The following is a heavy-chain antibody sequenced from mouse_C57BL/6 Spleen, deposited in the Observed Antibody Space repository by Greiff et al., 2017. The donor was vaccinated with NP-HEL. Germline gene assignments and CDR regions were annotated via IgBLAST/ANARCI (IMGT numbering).Heavy chain of an antibody. CDR1: GYTFTSYW. V-gene: IGHV1-50*01. CDR3: ARRDYYGRVPFDY. D-gene: IGHD1-1*01. J-gene: IGHJ2*01. Sequence: QVQLQQPGAELVKPGASVKLSCKASGYTFTSYWMQWVKQRPGQGLEWIGEIDPSDSYTNYNQKFKGKATLTVDTSSSTAYMQLSSLTSEDSAVYYCARRDYYGRVPFDYWGQGTTLTVSS. CDR2: IDPSDSYT.